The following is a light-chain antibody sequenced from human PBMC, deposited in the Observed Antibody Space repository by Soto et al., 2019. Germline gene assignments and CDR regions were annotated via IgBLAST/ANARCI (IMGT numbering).Light chain of an antibody. V-gene: IGLV1-36*01. J-gene: IGLJ1*01. Sequence: QAVVTQPPSVAAAPRQRVTISCSGSSFNIGDNAVNWYQQFPGKAPKLLIYYDDLLPSGVSDRFSGSKSGTSASLVISGLQSDDEADYYCSAWDDTLNGVVFGTGTKVTVL. CDR2: YDD. CDR3: SAWDDTLNGVV. CDR1: SFNIGDNA.